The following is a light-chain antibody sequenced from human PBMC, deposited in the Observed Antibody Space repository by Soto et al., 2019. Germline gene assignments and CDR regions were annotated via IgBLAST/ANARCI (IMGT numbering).Light chain of an antibody. CDR3: AAWDDTLSGYV. V-gene: IGLV1-47*01. Sequence: QSVLTQPPSASGTPGQMVTISCSGSTPNIGTHYVSWYQHLPGSAPKLLIHSNDQRPSGVPDRISASRSGTSASLAISGLRSEDEADYYCAAWDDTLSGYVFGGGTKVTVL. CDR1: TPNIGTHY. CDR2: SND. J-gene: IGLJ1*01.